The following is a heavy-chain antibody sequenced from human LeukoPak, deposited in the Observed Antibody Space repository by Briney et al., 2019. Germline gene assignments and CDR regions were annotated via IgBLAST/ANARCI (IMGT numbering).Heavy chain of an antibody. CDR3: ARRSYYDILTGPPSPFDY. V-gene: IGHV5-51*01. D-gene: IGHD3-9*01. Sequence: GESLKISCKGSGYSFTSYWIGWVPQMPGKGLKWMGIIYPGDSDTRYSPSFQGQVTISADKSISTAYLQWSSLKASDTAMCYCARRSYYDILTGPPSPFDYWGQGTLVTVSS. CDR1: GYSFTSYW. CDR2: IYPGDSDT. J-gene: IGHJ4*02.